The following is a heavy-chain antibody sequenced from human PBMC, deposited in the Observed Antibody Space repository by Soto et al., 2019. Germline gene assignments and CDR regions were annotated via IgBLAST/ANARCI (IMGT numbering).Heavy chain of an antibody. V-gene: IGHV3-53*02. CDR2: VYSGGAT. J-gene: IGHJ4*02. D-gene: IGHD3-10*01. Sequence: QLVETGGGLIQPGTSLTLSCAASGFSVSRNYMTWVRQAPGKGLEWVSFVYSGGATFYADSVKGRFILSRDDSQNTMYLQMNLLRAEDTAVYYCARVPGRLWGRGTLVTVAS. CDR3: ARVPGRL. CDR1: GFSVSRNY.